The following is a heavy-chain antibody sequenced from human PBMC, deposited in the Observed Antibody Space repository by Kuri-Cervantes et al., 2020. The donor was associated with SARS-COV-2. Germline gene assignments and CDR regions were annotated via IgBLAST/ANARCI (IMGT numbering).Heavy chain of an antibody. CDR3: ASRRGYSYGIAVGDAFDI. D-gene: IGHD5-18*01. CDR1: GGTFSGYA. CDR2: IIPILGTA. V-gene: IGHV1-69*04. J-gene: IGHJ3*02. Sequence: SVKVSCKASGGTFSGYAISWVRQAPGHGLEWMGRIIPILGTANYAQKFQGRVTITADKSTSTAYMELSSLRSEDTAVYYCASRRGYSYGIAVGDAFDIWGQGTMVTVSS.